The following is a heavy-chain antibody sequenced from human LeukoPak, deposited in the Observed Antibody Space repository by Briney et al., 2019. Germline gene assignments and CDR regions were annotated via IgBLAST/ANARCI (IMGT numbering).Heavy chain of an antibody. Sequence: ASVKVSCKASGYTFTSCDINWVRQAAGQGLEWMGCMNPNSGNTGYAQKFQGRVTITRNTSISTAYMELSSLRSEDTAVYYCARGEPQPGYSSGWYYIDWGQGTLVTVSS. V-gene: IGHV1-8*03. J-gene: IGHJ4*02. D-gene: IGHD6-19*01. CDR1: GYTFTSCD. CDR2: MNPNSGNT. CDR3: ARGEPQPGYSSGWYYID.